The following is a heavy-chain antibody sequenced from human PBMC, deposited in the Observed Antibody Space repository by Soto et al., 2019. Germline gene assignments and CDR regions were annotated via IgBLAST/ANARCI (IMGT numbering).Heavy chain of an antibody. D-gene: IGHD3-22*01. CDR3: ASGITMIVVVAQSDAFDI. Sequence: QVQLVQSGAEVKKPGSSVKVSCKASGGTFSSYAISWVRQAPGQGLEWMGGIIPIFGTANYAQKFQGRVTIIEDESTSTAYMELRSLRSEDTAVYYCASGITMIVVVAQSDAFDIWGQGTMVTVSS. V-gene: IGHV1-69*12. CDR1: GGTFSSYA. CDR2: IIPIFGTA. J-gene: IGHJ3*02.